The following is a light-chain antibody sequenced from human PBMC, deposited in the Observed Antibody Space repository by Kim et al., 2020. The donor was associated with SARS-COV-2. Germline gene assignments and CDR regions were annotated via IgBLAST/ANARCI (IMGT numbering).Light chain of an antibody. V-gene: IGKV1-16*02. CDR2: ATS. CDR1: QDINNH. CDR3: QQYRCYPPT. J-gene: IGKJ1*01. Sequence: ASVGDRVFITCRASQDINNHLASFQQKPGKATTSLIFATSSLQAGVPSQFSCSRSGTDFTLTISTMQPEDSATYYCQQYRCYPPTFGQGTKVDIK.